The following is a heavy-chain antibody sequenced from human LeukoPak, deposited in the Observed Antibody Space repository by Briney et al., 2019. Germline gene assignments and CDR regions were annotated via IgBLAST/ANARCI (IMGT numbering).Heavy chain of an antibody. CDR1: GFTFSSYG. D-gene: IGHD6-19*01. J-gene: IGHJ4*02. CDR3: AKAISGWYYFDY. CDR2: ISYDGSNK. V-gene: IGHV3-30*18. Sequence: GGSLRLSCAASGFTFSSYGVHWVRQAPGKGLEWVAVISYDGSNKYYADSVKGRFTISRDNSKNTLYLQMNSLRAEDTAVYYCAKAISGWYYFDYWGQGTLVTVSS.